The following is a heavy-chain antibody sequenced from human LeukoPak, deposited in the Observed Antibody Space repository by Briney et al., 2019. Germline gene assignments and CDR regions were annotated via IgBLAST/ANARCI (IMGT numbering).Heavy chain of an antibody. Sequence: GGSLRLSCAASGFTFSSYGMHWVRQAPGKGLEWVAFIRYDGSNKYYADSVKGRFTISRDNSKNSLYLQMNSLRAEDTAVYYCARPLDYYYGMDVWGQGTTVTVSS. CDR3: ARPLDYYYGMDV. CDR2: IRYDGSNK. J-gene: IGHJ6*02. CDR1: GFTFSSYG. V-gene: IGHV3-30*02. D-gene: IGHD1-1*01.